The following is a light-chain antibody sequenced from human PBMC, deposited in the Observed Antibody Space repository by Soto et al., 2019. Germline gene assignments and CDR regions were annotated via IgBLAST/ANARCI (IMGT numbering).Light chain of an antibody. J-gene: IGLJ1*01. V-gene: IGLV2-11*01. CDR3: CSYAGSFTSLYV. CDR1: SSDVGGYHY. CDR2: DVS. Sequence: QSALTQPRSVSGSPGQSVTISCTGTSSDVGGYHYVSWYQQHPGKAPKLMIYDVSKRPSGVPDRFSASKSGSTASLTISGLQTEDEADYYCCSYAGSFTSLYVFGTGTKLTVL.